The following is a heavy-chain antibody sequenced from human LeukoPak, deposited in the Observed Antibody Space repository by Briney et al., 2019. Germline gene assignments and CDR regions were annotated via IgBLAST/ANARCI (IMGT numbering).Heavy chain of an antibody. V-gene: IGHV3-23*01. Sequence: GGSLRLSCAASGFTFGSYGMSWVRQAPGKGLEWVSAISDSGGSTYYADSVKGRFTISRDNSKNTLYLQMNSLRAEDTAVYYCAKGGGAIDYWGQGTLVTVSS. J-gene: IGHJ4*02. D-gene: IGHD3-16*01. CDR3: AKGGGAIDY. CDR2: ISDSGGST. CDR1: GFTFGSYG.